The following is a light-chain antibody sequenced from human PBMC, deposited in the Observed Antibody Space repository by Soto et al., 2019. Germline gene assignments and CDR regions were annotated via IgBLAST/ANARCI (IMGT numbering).Light chain of an antibody. CDR2: GAS. CDR1: QSVSSSY. Sequence: EIVLTQSPGTLSLSPGERATLSCRASQSVSSSYLAWYQQKPGQAPRLLIYGASSRATGIPDRFSGSGSGTGFTLTISRLEPEDFAVYYCQQYGSSPPTTFGQGTKVDNK. J-gene: IGKJ2*01. CDR3: QQYGSSPPTT. V-gene: IGKV3-20*01.